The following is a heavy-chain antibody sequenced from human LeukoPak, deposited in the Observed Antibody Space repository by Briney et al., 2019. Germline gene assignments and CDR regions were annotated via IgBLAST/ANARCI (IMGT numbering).Heavy chain of an antibody. CDR2: ISSSGSSI. CDR3: ARGYYYGSGYGMDV. D-gene: IGHD3-10*01. J-gene: IGHJ6*02. V-gene: IGHV3-48*02. Sequence: GGSLRLSCAASGFTFSSYSVNWVRQAPGKGLEWISYISSSGSSIDYADSVKGRFTISRDNAKNSLYLQMNSLRDEDTAVNFCARGYYYGSGYGMDVWGQGTTVTVSS. CDR1: GFTFSSYS.